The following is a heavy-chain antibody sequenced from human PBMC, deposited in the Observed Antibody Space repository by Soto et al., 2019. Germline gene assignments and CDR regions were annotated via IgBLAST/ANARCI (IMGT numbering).Heavy chain of an antibody. V-gene: IGHV4-59*01. Sequence: SETLSLTCTVSGGSISSYYWSWIRQPPGKGLEWIGYIYYSGSTNYNPSLKSRVTISVDTSKNQFSLKLSSVTAAXTAVYYCARGLSSMVRGVTHNWFDPWGQGTLVTVSS. CDR3: ARGLSSMVRGVTHNWFDP. CDR1: GGSISSYY. D-gene: IGHD3-10*01. CDR2: IYYSGST. J-gene: IGHJ5*02.